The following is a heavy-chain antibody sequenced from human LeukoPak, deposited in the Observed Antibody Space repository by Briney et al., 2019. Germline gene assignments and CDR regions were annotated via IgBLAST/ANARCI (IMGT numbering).Heavy chain of an antibody. Sequence: GRSLRLSCAASGFTFSSYAMSWVRQAPGKGLEWVSAISGSGGSTYYADSVKGRFTISRDNSKNTLYLQMNSLRAEDTAVYYCAKGRITIFGVVTGFDYWGQGTLVTVSS. CDR3: AKGRITIFGVVTGFDY. J-gene: IGHJ4*02. CDR2: ISGSGGST. CDR1: GFTFSSYA. D-gene: IGHD3-3*01. V-gene: IGHV3-23*01.